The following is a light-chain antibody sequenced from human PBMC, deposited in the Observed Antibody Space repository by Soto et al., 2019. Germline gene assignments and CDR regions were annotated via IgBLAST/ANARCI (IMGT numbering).Light chain of an antibody. CDR1: QSISSW. CDR3: QQYNSYTCT. J-gene: IGKJ3*01. V-gene: IGKV1-5*01. Sequence: DIQMTQSPSTLSASVGDRVTITCRASQSISSWLAWYQQKPGKAPKLLIYDASSLESGVPSRFSGSGSVTEFTHTISSLQPDDFATYYCQQYNSYTCTFGPGTKVEIK. CDR2: DAS.